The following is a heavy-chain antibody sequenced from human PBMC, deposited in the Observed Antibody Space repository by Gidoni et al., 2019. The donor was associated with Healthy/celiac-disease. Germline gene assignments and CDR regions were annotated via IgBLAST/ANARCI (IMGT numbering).Heavy chain of an antibody. D-gene: IGHD5-18*01. V-gene: IGHV4-39*01. CDR2: IYYSGST. CDR3: AAIHNTAMDFDY. CDR1: GGSISSSSYY. Sequence: QLQLQESGPGLVKPSETLSLTCTVSGGSISSSSYYWGWIRQPPGKGLEWIGSIYYSGSTYYNPSLKSRVTISVDTSKNQFSLKLSSVTAADTAVYYCAAIHNTAMDFDYWGQGTLVTVSS. J-gene: IGHJ4*02.